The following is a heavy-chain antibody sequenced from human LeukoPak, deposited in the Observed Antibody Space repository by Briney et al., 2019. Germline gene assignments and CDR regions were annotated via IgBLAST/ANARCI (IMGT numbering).Heavy chain of an antibody. CDR1: VFPFTSYW. V-gene: IGHV3-7*04. Sequence: GGSLRLSCVASVFPFTSYWITWVRQAPWKGLEWVANIKQDGSKKSYVDSVKGRFTISRDNAKNSLYLQMNSLRAEDTAIYYCTRVGYIDEGIDYWGQGTLVTVSS. J-gene: IGHJ4*02. CDR3: TRVGYIDEGIDY. CDR2: IKQDGSKK. D-gene: IGHD5-12*01.